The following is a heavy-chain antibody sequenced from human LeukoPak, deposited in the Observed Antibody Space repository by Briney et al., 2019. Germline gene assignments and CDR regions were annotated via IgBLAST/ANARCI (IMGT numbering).Heavy chain of an antibody. Sequence: GASVKVSCKASGYTFTSYYMHWVREAPGQGVEWRGIINPSGGSTSYAQKFQGRVTLTRDTSTTTVYMELSSLRSEDTAVYYCARDQDWGSGDAFDIWGQGTMVTVSS. CDR3: ARDQDWGSGDAFDI. J-gene: IGHJ3*02. V-gene: IGHV1-46*01. D-gene: IGHD7-27*01. CDR1: GYTFTSYY. CDR2: INPSGGST.